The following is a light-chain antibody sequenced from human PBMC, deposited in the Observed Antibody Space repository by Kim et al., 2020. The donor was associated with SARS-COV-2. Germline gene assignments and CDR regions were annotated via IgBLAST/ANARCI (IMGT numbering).Light chain of an antibody. V-gene: IGLV2-14*03. CDR3: NACRGKMIWL. J-gene: IGLJ3*02. CDR1: ASDIGRYNF. CDR2: DVF. Sequence: GQSINISCSGSASDIGRYNFIPWYYRKPGSAPKLLLYDVFKRPSGGSDRFSGSKSGNSASLTISGLRSEDEGLYYCNACRGKMIWLFGGGTKVTVL.